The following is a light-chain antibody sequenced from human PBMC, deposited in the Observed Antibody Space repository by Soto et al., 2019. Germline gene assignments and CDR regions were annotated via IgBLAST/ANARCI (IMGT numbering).Light chain of an antibody. V-gene: IGKV1-9*01. CDR3: EQLNNYPIT. CDR2: AAS. J-gene: IGKJ5*01. CDR1: QGISSY. Sequence: DIQLTQSPSFLSASVGDRVTITCRASQGISSYLAWYQQKPGKAPKLLIYAASTLQSGVPSRFSGSGSGTEFTRTISSLQPEDFATYYCEQLNNYPITFGQGTRLEIK.